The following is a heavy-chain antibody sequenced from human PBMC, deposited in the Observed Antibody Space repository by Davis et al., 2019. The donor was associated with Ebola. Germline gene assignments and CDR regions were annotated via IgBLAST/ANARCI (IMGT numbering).Heavy chain of an antibody. CDR2: INPNSGGT. CDR3: ARGFGDVDSFDI. D-gene: IGHD3-10*01. CDR1: GYTFTAYY. Sequence: ASVKVSCKVSGYTFTAYYLHWVRQAPGQGLEWMGRINPNSGGTNYAQKFQGRVTMTTETSISTANMDLSRLRSDDTAVYYCARGFGDVDSFDIWGQGTMVTVSS. J-gene: IGHJ3*02. V-gene: IGHV1-2*06.